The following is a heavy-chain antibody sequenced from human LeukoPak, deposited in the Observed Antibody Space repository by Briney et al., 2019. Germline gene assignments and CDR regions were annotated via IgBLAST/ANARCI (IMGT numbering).Heavy chain of an antibody. CDR3: ARGSSYTVAVTAFFDY. V-gene: IGHV1-46*01. CDR1: GYTFTSYY. CDR2: INPSGGST. Sequence: GASVKVSCKASGYTFTSYYMHWVRQAPGQGLEWMGIINPSGGSTSYAQKFQGRVTITADESTSTAYMELSSLRSEDTAVYYCARGSSYTVAVTAFFDYWGQGTLVTVSS. J-gene: IGHJ4*02. D-gene: IGHD2-21*02.